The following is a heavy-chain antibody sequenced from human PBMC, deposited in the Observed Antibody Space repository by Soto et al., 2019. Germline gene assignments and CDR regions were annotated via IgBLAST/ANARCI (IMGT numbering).Heavy chain of an antibody. Sequence: SVKVSCKASGGTFSSYAISWVRQAPGQGLEWMGGIIPIFGTANYAQKFQGRVTITADESTSTAYMELSSLRSEDTAVYYCAREGPRYFDWLLPAFFDYWGQGTLVTVSS. CDR3: AREGPRYFDWLLPAFFDY. CDR2: IIPIFGTA. V-gene: IGHV1-69*13. J-gene: IGHJ4*02. CDR1: GGTFSSYA. D-gene: IGHD3-9*01.